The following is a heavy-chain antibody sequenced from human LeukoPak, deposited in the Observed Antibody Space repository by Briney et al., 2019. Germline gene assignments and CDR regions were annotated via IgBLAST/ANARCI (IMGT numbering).Heavy chain of an antibody. V-gene: IGHV3-30*12. CDR3: ELFMVANPGASDY. CDR1: GFTFSSYG. J-gene: IGHJ4*02. CDR2: ISYDGSNK. D-gene: IGHD3-10*01. Sequence: PGGSLRLSCAASGFTFSSYGMHWVRQAPGKGLEWVAVISYDGSNKYYADSVKGRFAISRDNSKNTLYLQMNSLRAEDTAVYYCELFMVANPGASDYWGQGTLVTVSS.